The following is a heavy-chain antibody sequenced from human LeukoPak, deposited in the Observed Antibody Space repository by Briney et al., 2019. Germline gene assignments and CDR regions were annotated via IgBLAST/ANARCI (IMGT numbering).Heavy chain of an antibody. D-gene: IGHD2-15*01. V-gene: IGHV4-61*01. CDR2: IYYSGST. J-gene: IGHJ5*02. CDR3: ARGNYCSGGSCYWFDP. CDR1: GGSVSSGSYY. Sequence: SETLSLTCTVPGGSVSSGSYYWSWIRQPPGKGLEWIGYIYYSGSTNYNPSLKSRVTISVDTSKNQFSLKLSSVTAADTAVYYCARGNYCSGGSCYWFDPWGQGTLVTVSS.